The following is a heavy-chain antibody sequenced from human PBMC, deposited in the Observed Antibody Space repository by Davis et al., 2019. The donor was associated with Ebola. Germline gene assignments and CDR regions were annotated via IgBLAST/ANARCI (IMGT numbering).Heavy chain of an antibody. CDR1: GFIFNTYA. CDR3: VRDIFATIRGTRGAFDI. V-gene: IGHV3-30-3*01. CDR2: VSYDGNTQ. J-gene: IGHJ3*02. D-gene: IGHD1-7*01. Sequence: GESLKISCAVSGFIFNTYAMHWVRQAPGRGPEWVAVVSYDGNTQLYADTVMGRFTISRDNSENTLYLQMNSLRSDDTAVYYCVRDIFATIRGTRGAFDIWGQGAMVTVSS.